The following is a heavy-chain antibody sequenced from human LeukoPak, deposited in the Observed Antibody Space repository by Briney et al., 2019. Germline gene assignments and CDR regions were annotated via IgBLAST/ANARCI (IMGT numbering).Heavy chain of an antibody. CDR2: ISAYDGNT. J-gene: IGHJ4*02. CDR1: GYTFSSYG. V-gene: IGHV1-18*01. D-gene: IGHD5-18*01. Sequence: ASVKVSCKASGYTFSSYGISWVRQAPGQGLEWMGWISAYDGNTDYAQNLQGRATMTTDTSTSTAYMELRSLRSDDTAVYYCARAVRGYSYAYLPYWGQGTLVTVSS. CDR3: ARAVRGYSYAYLPY.